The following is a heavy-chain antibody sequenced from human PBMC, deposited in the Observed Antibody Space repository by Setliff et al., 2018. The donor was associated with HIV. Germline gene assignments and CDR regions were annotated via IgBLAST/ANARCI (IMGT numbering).Heavy chain of an antibody. J-gene: IGHJ4*02. CDR2: ISGSGGST. D-gene: IGHD6-19*01. V-gene: IGHV3-66*02. CDR1: GFIVSSNH. CDR3: ARTREQRVVREFDY. Sequence: GGSLRLSCAASGFIVSSNHMSWVRQAPGKGLEWVSGISGSGGSTYYADSVKGRFTISRDNSKNTLYLQMNSLRAEDTAVYYCARTREQRVVREFDYWGQGMLVTVSS.